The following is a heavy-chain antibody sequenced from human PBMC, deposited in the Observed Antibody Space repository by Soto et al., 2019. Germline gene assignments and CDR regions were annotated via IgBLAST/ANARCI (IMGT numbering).Heavy chain of an antibody. CDR3: ARAGRIAAAGTGVDY. Sequence: EVQLVESGGGLVQPGGSLRLSCAASGFTVSSNYMSWVRQAPGKGLEWVSVIYSGGSTYYADSVRGRFTISRDNSKNTLYLQMNSLSAEDTAVYYCARAGRIAAAGTGVDYWGQGTLVTVSS. D-gene: IGHD6-13*01. V-gene: IGHV3-66*01. CDR1: GFTVSSNY. J-gene: IGHJ4*02. CDR2: IYSGGST.